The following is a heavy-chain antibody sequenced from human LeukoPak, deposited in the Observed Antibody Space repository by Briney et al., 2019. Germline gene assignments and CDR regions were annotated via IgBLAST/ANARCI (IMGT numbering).Heavy chain of an antibody. Sequence: PSETLSLTCTVSGGSIGSSSYYWGWIRQPPGKGLGWIGSIYYSGSTYYNPSLKSRVTISVDTSKNQFSLKLSSVTAADTAVYYCASLYSSSSWYFDLWGRGTLVTVSS. CDR1: GGSIGSSSYY. V-gene: IGHV4-39*07. J-gene: IGHJ2*01. CDR3: ASLYSSSSWYFDL. D-gene: IGHD6-6*01. CDR2: IYYSGST.